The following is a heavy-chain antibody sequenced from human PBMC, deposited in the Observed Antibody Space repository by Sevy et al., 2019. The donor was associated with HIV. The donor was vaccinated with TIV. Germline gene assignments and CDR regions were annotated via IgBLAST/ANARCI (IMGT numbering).Heavy chain of an antibody. CDR1: GFTISNYW. D-gene: IGHD4-4*01. V-gene: IGHV3-74*01. CDR3: TRVYNDYSISL. Sequence: GGSLRLSCAASGFTISNYWMHWVRQAPGKGLVWVARIYSDGSSTNYADSVKGRFTISRGNAKNTLFLQMNDLRAEDTGIYFCTRVYNDYSISLWGQGTLVTVSS. J-gene: IGHJ4*02. CDR2: IYSDGSST.